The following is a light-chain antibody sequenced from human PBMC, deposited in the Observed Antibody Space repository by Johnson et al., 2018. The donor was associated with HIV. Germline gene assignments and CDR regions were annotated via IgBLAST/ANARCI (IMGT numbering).Light chain of an antibody. CDR2: DDN. CDR3: GTWDSSLSAYV. CDR1: SSDIGNNY. Sequence: QSVLTQPPSVSAAPGQKVIISCSGGSSDIGNNYVSWYQHLPGTAPKLLIYDDNKRPSGIPDRFSGSKSGTSATLGITGLQTGDEADYYCGTWDSSLSAYVFGTCTKVTVL. J-gene: IGLJ1*01. V-gene: IGLV1-51*01.